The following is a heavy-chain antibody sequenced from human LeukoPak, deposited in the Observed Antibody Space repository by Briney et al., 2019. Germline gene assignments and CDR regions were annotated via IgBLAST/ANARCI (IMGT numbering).Heavy chain of an antibody. Sequence: GGSLRLSCAASGFTFSSYAMSWVRQAPGQGLEWVSAISGSGGSTYYADSVKGRFTISRDNSKNTLYLQMNSLRAEDTAVYYCAKFISEVLTGYFDYWGQGTLVTVSS. CDR2: ISGSGGST. D-gene: IGHD3-9*01. CDR3: AKFISEVLTGYFDY. V-gene: IGHV3-23*01. J-gene: IGHJ4*02. CDR1: GFTFSSYA.